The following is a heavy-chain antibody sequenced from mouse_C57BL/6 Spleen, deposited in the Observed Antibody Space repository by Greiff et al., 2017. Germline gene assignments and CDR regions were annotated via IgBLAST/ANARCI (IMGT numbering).Heavy chain of an antibody. V-gene: IGHV1-4*01. CDR1: GYTFTSYT. CDR2: INPSSGYT. J-gene: IGHJ3*01. CDR3: ARDYSNYGVAY. D-gene: IGHD2-5*01. Sequence: QVQLQQSGAELARPGASVKMSCKASGYTFTSYTMHWVKQRPGQGLEWIGYINPSSGYTKYNQKFKDKATLTADKSSSTAYMQLSSLKSEDSAVYDCARDYSNYGVAYWGQGTLVTVSA.